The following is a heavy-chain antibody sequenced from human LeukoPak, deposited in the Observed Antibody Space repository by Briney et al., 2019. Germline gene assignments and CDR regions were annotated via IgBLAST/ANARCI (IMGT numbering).Heavy chain of an antibody. V-gene: IGHV3-48*03. CDR2: ISSSGSTI. D-gene: IGHD3-3*01. Sequence: GGSLRLSCAASGFTFSSYEMNWLRQAPGKGLEWVSYISSSGSTIYYADSVKGRFTISRDNAKNSLYLQMNSLRAEDTAVYYRAREACLEWLLLPGCFDLWGRGTLVTVSS. CDR1: GFTFSSYE. J-gene: IGHJ2*01. CDR3: AREACLEWLLLPGCFDL.